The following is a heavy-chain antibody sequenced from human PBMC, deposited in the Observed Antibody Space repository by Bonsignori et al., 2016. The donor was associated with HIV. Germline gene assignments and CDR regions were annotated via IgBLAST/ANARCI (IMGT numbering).Heavy chain of an antibody. D-gene: IGHD1-26*01. Sequence: GGSLRLSCAASGFTFSTYAMHWVRQAPGKGLEYVSAISSNGDSTYYANSVKGRFTISRDNSKNTLYLQMGSLRAEDMAVYYCARVGATGLLDYWGQGTLVTVSS. CDR1: GFTFSTYA. CDR3: ARVGATGLLDY. V-gene: IGHV3-64*01. J-gene: IGHJ4*02. CDR2: ISSNGDST.